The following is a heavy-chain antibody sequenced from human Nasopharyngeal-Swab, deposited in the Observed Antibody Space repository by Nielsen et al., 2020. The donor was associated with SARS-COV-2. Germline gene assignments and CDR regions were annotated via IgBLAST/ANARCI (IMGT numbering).Heavy chain of an antibody. D-gene: IGHD5-18*01. Sequence: GESLKISCVASGFTFSGYTMNWVRQAPGKGLEWISSISSTTPYIYYADSVKGRFTISRDNSKNTLYLQMNSLRAEDTAVYYCAKCLLPDGYSYPKDWGQGTLVTVSS. J-gene: IGHJ4*02. V-gene: IGHV3-21*04. CDR2: ISSTTPYI. CDR3: AKCLLPDGYSYPKD. CDR1: GFTFSGYT.